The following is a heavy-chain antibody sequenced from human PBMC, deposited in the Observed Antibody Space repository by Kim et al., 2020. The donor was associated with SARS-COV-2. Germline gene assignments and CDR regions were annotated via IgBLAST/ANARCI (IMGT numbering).Heavy chain of an antibody. V-gene: IGHV4-39*01. CDR3: ARYETGYYRDDAFDI. Sequence: NPSLKSRVTISVDTSKNQFSLKLSSVTAADTAVYYCARYETGYYRDDAFDIWGQGTMVTVSS. D-gene: IGHD3-9*01. J-gene: IGHJ3*02.